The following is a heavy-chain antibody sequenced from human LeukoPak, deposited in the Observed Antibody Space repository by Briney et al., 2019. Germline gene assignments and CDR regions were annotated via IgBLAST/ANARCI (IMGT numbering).Heavy chain of an antibody. V-gene: IGHV4-59*01. D-gene: IGHD6-19*01. Sequence: PSETLSLTCTVSGGSISSYYWSWIRQPPGKGLEWIGYIYYIGNTNYNPSLKSRVTMSVDTSRSQVSLKLSSVTAADTAVYYCATAGPVAVAGTDYFDSWGQGTLVTVSS. CDR1: GGSISSYY. CDR2: IYYIGNT. CDR3: ATAGPVAVAGTDYFDS. J-gene: IGHJ4*02.